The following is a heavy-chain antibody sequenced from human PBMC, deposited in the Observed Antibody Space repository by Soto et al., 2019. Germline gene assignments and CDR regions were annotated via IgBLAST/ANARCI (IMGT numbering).Heavy chain of an antibody. V-gene: IGHV1-46*01. CDR1: GGTFSSYA. J-gene: IGHJ3*02. CDR3: ARDHGAFDI. CDR2: INPSGGST. Sequence: ASVKVSCKASGGTFSSYAISWVRQAPGQGLEWMGIINPSGGSTSYAQKFQGRVTMTRDTSTSTVYMELSSLRSEDTAVYYCARDHGAFDIWGQGTMVTVSS.